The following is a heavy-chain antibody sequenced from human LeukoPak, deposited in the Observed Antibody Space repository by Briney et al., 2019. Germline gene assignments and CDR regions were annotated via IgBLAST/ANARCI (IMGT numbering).Heavy chain of an antibody. CDR1: GYSFTTYW. V-gene: IGHV5-51*01. J-gene: IGHJ6*02. CDR2: IYPGDSDT. D-gene: IGHD6-13*01. Sequence: KTGESLKISCETSGYSFTTYWIGWVRQMPGKGLEWMSIIYPGDSDTRYSPSFQGQVTISADKSISTAYLQWSSLKASDTAMYYCARPRVAADGMRFYYGIDVWGQGTTVIVSS. CDR3: ARPRVAADGMRFYYGIDV.